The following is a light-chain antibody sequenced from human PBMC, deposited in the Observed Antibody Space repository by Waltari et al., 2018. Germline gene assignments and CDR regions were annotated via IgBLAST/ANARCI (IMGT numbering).Light chain of an antibody. J-gene: IGKJ3*01. CDR2: DAS. Sequence: DIQMTQSPSSLSASVGDRVTITCQASQDISKYLNWYQQKPGKAPKLLIYDASTLEVGVPSRFSGSGSGTDFTFSISSLQPEDFATYGCQQYDNPQFTFGPGTKVDIK. V-gene: IGKV1-33*01. CDR1: QDISKY. CDR3: QQYDNPQFT.